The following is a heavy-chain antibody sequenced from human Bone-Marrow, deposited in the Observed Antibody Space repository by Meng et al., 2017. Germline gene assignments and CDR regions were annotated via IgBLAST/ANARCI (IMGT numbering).Heavy chain of an antibody. CDR2: VSGSGSDT. CDR1: GFTFSSYA. V-gene: IGHV3-23*01. J-gene: IGHJ4*02. Sequence: GESLKISCAASGFTFSSYAMSWVRQAPAKGLEWVSGVSGSGSDTYYADSVKGRFTISRDNAKNSLYLQMNSLRAEDTAVYYCARGFYDSSGYYWDWGQGTLVTVSS. CDR3: ARGFYDSSGYYWD. D-gene: IGHD3-22*01.